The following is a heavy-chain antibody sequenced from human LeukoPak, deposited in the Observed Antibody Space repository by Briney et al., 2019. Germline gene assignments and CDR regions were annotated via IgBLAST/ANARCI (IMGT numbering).Heavy chain of an antibody. Sequence: GGSLRLSCAASGFTFSSYGMHWVRQAPGKGLEWVAFIRYDGSNKYYADSVKGRFTISRDNSKNTLYLQMNGLRAEDTALYYCAKDLTGWYIYDYWGQGTLVTVSS. V-gene: IGHV3-30*02. CDR3: AKDLTGWYIYDY. D-gene: IGHD6-19*01. J-gene: IGHJ4*02. CDR1: GFTFSSYG. CDR2: IRYDGSNK.